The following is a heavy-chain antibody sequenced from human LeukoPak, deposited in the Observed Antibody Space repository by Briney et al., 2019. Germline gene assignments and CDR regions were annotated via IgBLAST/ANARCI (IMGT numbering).Heavy chain of an antibody. CDR2: ISPYNGNT. CDR3: ARAGSGSGWYFDY. V-gene: IGHV1-18*01. Sequence: ASVKVSCKASGYTFSSYGFSWVRQAPGQGLEWMGWISPYNGNTRYVQKLQGRVTMTTDTSTSTAYMELRSLRFDDTAVYYCARAGSGSGWYFDYWGQGTLVTVSS. J-gene: IGHJ4*02. CDR1: GYTFSSYG. D-gene: IGHD6-19*01.